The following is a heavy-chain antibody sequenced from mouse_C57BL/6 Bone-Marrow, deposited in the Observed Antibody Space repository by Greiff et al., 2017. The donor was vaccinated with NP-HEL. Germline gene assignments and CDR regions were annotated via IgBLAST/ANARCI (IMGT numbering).Heavy chain of an antibody. Sequence: VQLQQSGPELARPWASVKISCQAFYTFSRRVHFAIRDTNYWMQWVKQRTGQGREWIGAIYPGNGDTSYNQKFKGKATLTADNASSTAYMQLSSLTSEDSAVYYCAWAYYYGSSYWYFDVWGTGTTVTVSS. V-gene: IGHV1-87*01. CDR2: GQGREWIG. CDR1: YTFSRRVH. J-gene: IGHJ1*03. D-gene: IGHD1-1*01. CDR3: SEDSAVYYCAWAYYYGSSYWYFDV.